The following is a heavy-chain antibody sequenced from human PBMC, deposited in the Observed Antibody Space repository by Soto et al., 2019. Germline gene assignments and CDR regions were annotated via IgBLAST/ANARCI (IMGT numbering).Heavy chain of an antibody. D-gene: IGHD3-3*01. CDR1: GFTFSSYA. J-gene: IGHJ3*02. V-gene: IGHV3-23*01. Sequence: PVGSLSLSYAPSGFTFSSYAMSCVRQAPGKGLGWVSAISGSGGSTYYADSVKGRFTISRDNSKNTLYLQMNSLRAEDTAVYYFAKSEDLWYMTKAVAFDSWGRGRRVSV. CDR3: AKSEDLWYMTKAVAFDS. CDR2: ISGSGGST.